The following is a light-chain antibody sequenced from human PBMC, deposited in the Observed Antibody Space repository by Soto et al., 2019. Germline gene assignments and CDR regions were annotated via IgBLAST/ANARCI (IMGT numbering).Light chain of an antibody. CDR3: QQYDTYWT. Sequence: DIQMTPSPSTLSSSVGDRVTITCRASQSILSWLAWYQHTPGKAPKLLIYDASSLESGVPSRFSGSRSGTEFTLTISSLQPDYIATYYWQQYDTYWTFGQGTKVDIK. V-gene: IGKV1-5*01. J-gene: IGKJ1*01. CDR1: QSILSW. CDR2: DAS.